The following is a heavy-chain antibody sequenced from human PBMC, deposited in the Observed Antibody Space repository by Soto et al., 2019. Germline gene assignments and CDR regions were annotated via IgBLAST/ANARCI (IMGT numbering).Heavy chain of an antibody. CDR1: GFTFSSYS. Sequence: EVQLVESGGGLVKPGGSLRLSCAASGFTFSSYSMNWVRQAPGKGLEWVSSISSSSSYIYYADSVKGRFTISRDNAKNSLYLQMNSLRAEDTAVYYCARDRSGRYNWKGLFDYWGQGTLVTVSS. D-gene: IGHD1-1*01. CDR3: ARDRSGRYNWKGLFDY. CDR2: ISSSSSYI. V-gene: IGHV3-21*01. J-gene: IGHJ4*02.